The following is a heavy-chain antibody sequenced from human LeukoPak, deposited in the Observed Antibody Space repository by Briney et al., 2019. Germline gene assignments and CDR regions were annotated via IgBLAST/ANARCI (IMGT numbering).Heavy chain of an antibody. J-gene: IGHJ5*02. CDR2: INPNSGGT. D-gene: IGHD6-19*01. CDR1: GYTFNHHG. CDR3: ARDRPGYSSWFDP. V-gene: IGHV1-2*02. Sequence: GASVKVSCKASGYTFNHHGISWVRQAPGQGLEWMGWINPNSGGTNSAQKFQGRVTMTRDTSITTAYMDLSSLRSDDTAVYYCARDRPGYSSWFDPWGQGTLVTVSS.